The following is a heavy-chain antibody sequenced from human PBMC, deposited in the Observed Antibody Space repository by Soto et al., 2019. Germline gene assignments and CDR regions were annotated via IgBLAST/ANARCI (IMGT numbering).Heavy chain of an antibody. Sequence: ASVKVSCKASGYTFTSQNMHWVRQAPGQGLEWMGVINPSIGTTTYAQKFQGRVTMTSDTSTSSVYMEVSSLRSEDTTVYYCISTLGARFDYWGQGTLVTVSS. J-gene: IGHJ4*02. V-gene: IGHV1-46*03. CDR2: INPSIGTT. CDR1: GYTFTSQN. CDR3: ISTLGARFDY. D-gene: IGHD1-26*01.